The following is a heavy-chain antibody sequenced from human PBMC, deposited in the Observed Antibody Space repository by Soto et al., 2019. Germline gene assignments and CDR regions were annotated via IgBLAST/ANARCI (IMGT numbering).Heavy chain of an antibody. V-gene: IGHV3-23*01. CDR1: GFTFSSYA. J-gene: IGHJ4*02. CDR2: ISGSGGST. Sequence: EVQLLESGGGLVQPGGSLRLSCAASGFTFSSYAMSWVRQAPGKGLEWVSAISGSGGSTYYADSVKGRFTISRDNSKNTLYLQMNSLRAEDTAVYYCAKGDRGSHEPPPFSPTVNFDYWGQGTLVTVSS. D-gene: IGHD1-26*01. CDR3: AKGDRGSHEPPPFSPTVNFDY.